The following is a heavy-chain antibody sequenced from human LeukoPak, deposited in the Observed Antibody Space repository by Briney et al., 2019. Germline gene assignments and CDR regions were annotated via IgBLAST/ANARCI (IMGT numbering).Heavy chain of an antibody. J-gene: IGHJ5*02. Sequence: PSETLSLTCAVYGGSFSGYYWSWIRQPPGKGLEWIGEINHSGSTNYNPSLKSRVTMSVDTSKNQFSLKLSSVTAADTAVYYCARDPIAVAGTSWFDPWGQGTLVTVSS. V-gene: IGHV4-34*01. CDR2: INHSGST. CDR3: ARDPIAVAGTSWFDP. D-gene: IGHD6-19*01. CDR1: GGSFSGYY.